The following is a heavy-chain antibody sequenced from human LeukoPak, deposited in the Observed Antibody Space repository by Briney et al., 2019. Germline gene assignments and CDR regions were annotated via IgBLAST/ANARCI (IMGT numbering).Heavy chain of an antibody. V-gene: IGHV4-39*01. D-gene: IGHD6-6*01. J-gene: IGHJ5*02. CDR1: GGSISSSSYY. Sequence: SETLSLTCTVSGGSISSSSYYWGWIRQPPGKGLEWIGSIYYSGSTYYNPSLKSRVTISVDTTKYQFSLKLSSVTAADTAVYYCARHVRTHSSSHWFDPWGQGTPVTVSS. CDR2: IYYSGST. CDR3: ARHVRTHSSSHWFDP.